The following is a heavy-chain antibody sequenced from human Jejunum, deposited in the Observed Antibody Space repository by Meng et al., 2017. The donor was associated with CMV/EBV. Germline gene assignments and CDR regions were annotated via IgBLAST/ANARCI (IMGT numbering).Heavy chain of an antibody. Sequence: FPVRSTYLSRVRQTPGKGLELVSVLYSGGITYYADSVKGRFTISRDNSKNTLYLQMNSLRAEDTAVYYCAREHFISSYYYYAMDVWGQGTTVTVSS. D-gene: IGHD6-6*01. CDR2: LYSGGIT. V-gene: IGHV3-53*05. CDR1: FPVRSTY. CDR3: AREHFISSYYYYAMDV. J-gene: IGHJ6*02.